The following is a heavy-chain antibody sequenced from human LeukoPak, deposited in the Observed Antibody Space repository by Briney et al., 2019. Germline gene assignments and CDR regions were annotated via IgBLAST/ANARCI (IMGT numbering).Heavy chain of an antibody. CDR3: AKSASAYYYMDV. V-gene: IGHV3-30*18. CDR1: GFTFRTYA. CDR2: MSHDGVKI. Sequence: SGGSLRLSCAASGFTFRTYAMHWVRQAPGKGLEWVAFMSHDGVKIFHADSVKGRFTISRDNSKNILYLQMNSLRAEDTAVYYCAKSASAYYYMDVWGKGTTVTVSS. D-gene: IGHD4/OR15-4a*01. J-gene: IGHJ6*03.